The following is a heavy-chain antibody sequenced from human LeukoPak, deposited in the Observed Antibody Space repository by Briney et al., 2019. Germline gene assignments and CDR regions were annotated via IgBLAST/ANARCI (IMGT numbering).Heavy chain of an antibody. D-gene: IGHD6-19*01. CDR3: ARDLVGGAVADTTPSDY. Sequence: GGSLRLSCAASGFTFSSYSMNWVRQAPGKGLEWVSSISSSSSYIYYADSVKGRFTISRDNAKNSLYLQMNSLRAEDTAVYYCARDLVGGAVADTTPSDYWGQGTLVTVSS. V-gene: IGHV3-21*01. J-gene: IGHJ4*02. CDR1: GFTFSSYS. CDR2: ISSSSSYI.